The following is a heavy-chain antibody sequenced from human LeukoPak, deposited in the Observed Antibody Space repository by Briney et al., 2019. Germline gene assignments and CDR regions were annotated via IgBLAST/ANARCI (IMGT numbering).Heavy chain of an antibody. CDR1: GFTFSNAW. CDR2: IKSKTDGGTT. Sequence: PGGSLRLSCAASGFTFSNAWMSWVRQAPGKGLEWVSRIKSKTDGGTTDYAAPVKGRFTISRDDSKNTLYLQMNSLKTEDTAVYYCTTDGYNWNYGSYYYYMDVWGKGTTVTVSS. V-gene: IGHV3-15*01. J-gene: IGHJ6*03. CDR3: TTDGYNWNYGSYYYYMDV. D-gene: IGHD1-7*01.